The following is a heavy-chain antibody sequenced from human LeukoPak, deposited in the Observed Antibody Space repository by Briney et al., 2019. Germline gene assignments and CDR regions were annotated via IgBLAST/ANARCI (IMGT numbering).Heavy chain of an antibody. CDR2: VIPIFGTA. CDR3: ARDQGGQGDFDY. J-gene: IGHJ4*02. CDR1: GGTLSSYA. V-gene: IGHV1-69*13. Sequence: SVKVSCKASGGTLSSYAISWVWQAPGQGLEWMGGVIPIFGTANYAQKFQGRVTITADESTSTAYMELSSLRSEDTAVYYCARDQGGQGDFDYWGQGTLVTVSS. D-gene: IGHD2-15*01.